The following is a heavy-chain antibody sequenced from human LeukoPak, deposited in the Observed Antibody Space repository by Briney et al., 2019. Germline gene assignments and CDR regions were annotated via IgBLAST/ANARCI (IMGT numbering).Heavy chain of an antibody. CDR2: IKQDGSVK. CDR1: GFIFSSYW. CDR3: ARHQQLNY. D-gene: IGHD6-13*01. J-gene: IGHJ4*02. V-gene: IGHV3-7*02. Sequence: GGSLRLSCAASGFIFSSYWMSWVRQAPGKGLEWVANIKQDGSVKYYVDSVKGRFTISRDNAKNSLYLQMTSLRAEDTAVYYCARHQQLNYWGQGTLVTVSS.